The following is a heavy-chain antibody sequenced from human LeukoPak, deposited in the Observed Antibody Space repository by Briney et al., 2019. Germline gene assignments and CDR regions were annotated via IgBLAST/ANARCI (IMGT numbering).Heavy chain of an antibody. D-gene: IGHD4-17*01. CDR3: AGPKGGTVTTDYYYYGMDV. V-gene: IGHV1-46*01. J-gene: IGHJ6*02. CDR2: INPSGGST. CDR1: GYTFTSYY. Sequence: ASVKVSCKASGYTFTSYYMHWVRQAPGQGLEWMGIINPSGGSTSYAQKFQGRVTMTRDTSTSTVYMELSSLRSEDTAVYYCAGPKGGTVTTDYYYYGMDVWGQGTTVTVSS.